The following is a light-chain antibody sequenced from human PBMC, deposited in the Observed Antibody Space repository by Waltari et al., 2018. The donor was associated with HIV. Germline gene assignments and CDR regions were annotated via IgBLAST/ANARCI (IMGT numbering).Light chain of an antibody. Sequence: DIQLTQSPSFLSASVADRVTITCRASQGISSYLAWYQQKPGKAPKLLIYTASILQSGVPSRFSGSGSGTEFTLTISSLQPEDFATYYCQRLNSYRFTFGPGTKVDIK. V-gene: IGKV1-9*01. J-gene: IGKJ3*01. CDR3: QRLNSYRFT. CDR2: TAS. CDR1: QGISSY.